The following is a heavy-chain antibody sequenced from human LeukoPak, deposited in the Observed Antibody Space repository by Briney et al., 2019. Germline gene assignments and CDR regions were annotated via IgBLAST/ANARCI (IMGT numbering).Heavy chain of an antibody. J-gene: IGHJ4*02. D-gene: IGHD3-22*01. CDR2: IDWDDDK. Sequence: SGPTLVNPTQTLTLTCTFSGFSLSTSGMCVSWIRQPPGKALEWLARIDWDDDKYYSTSLKTRLTISKDTSKNQVVLTMTNMDPVDTATYYCARIPYDSSGYKGFDYWGQGTLVTVSS. CDR3: ARIPYDSSGYKGFDY. CDR1: GFSLSTSGMC. V-gene: IGHV2-70*11.